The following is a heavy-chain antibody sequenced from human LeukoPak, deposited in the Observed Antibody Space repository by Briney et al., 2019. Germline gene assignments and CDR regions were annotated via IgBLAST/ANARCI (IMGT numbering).Heavy chain of an antibody. CDR3: ARLPRTIFGVVRYAFDI. Sequence: PSGTLSLTCAVSGGSISSSNWWSWVRQPPGKGLEWIGEIYHSGSTNYNPSLKSRVTISVDKSKNQFSLKLNSVTAADTAVYYCARLPRTIFGVVRYAFDIWGQGTMVTVSS. CDR2: IYHSGST. J-gene: IGHJ3*02. D-gene: IGHD3-3*01. CDR1: GGSISSSNW. V-gene: IGHV4-4*02.